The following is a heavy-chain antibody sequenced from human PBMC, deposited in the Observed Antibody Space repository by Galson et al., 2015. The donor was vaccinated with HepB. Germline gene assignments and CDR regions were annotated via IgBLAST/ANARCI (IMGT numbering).Heavy chain of an antibody. CDR3: ARDGASTVTTDWYCDL. V-gene: IGHV3-23*01. D-gene: IGHD4-17*01. CDR2: FRHAGGIT. J-gene: IGHJ2*01. Sequence: SLRLSCAASGFTFGSYCMTWVRQAPGKRLEWVASFRHAGGITYYSDSVKGRFTISRDNSKSTLYLQMNSLRAEDSAIYFCARDGASTVTTDWYCDLWGRGTLVTVSS. CDR1: GFTFGSYC.